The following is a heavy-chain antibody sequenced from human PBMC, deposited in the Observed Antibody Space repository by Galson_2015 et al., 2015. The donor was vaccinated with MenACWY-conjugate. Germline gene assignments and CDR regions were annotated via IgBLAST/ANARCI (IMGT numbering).Heavy chain of an antibody. CDR2: TYYKSKWYH. J-gene: IGHJ4*02. Sequence: CAISGDSVSSNSAAWNWIRQSPSRGLEWLGRTYYKSKWYHDYAASVRSRVTINPDTSKNLITLQLSSLTPEDAAAYYCAREAMFSTNFYAIDSWGQGTLVTVSA. D-gene: IGHD2-2*01. CDR1: GDSVSSNSAA. CDR3: AREAMFSTNFYAIDS. V-gene: IGHV6-1*01.